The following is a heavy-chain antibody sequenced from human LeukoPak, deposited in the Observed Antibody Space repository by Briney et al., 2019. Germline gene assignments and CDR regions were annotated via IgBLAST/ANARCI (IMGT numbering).Heavy chain of an antibody. D-gene: IGHD2-2*01. V-gene: IGHV4-39*01. Sequence: SETLSLTCTVSGGSISSSSYYWGWIRQPPGKGLEWIGSIYYSGSTYYNPSLKSRVTISVDTSKNQFSLKLSSVTAADTAVYYCVRQYCSSTSCYRLQDYYYMDVWGKGTTVTVSS. J-gene: IGHJ6*03. CDR3: VRQYCSSTSCYRLQDYYYMDV. CDR2: IYYSGST. CDR1: GGSISSSSYY.